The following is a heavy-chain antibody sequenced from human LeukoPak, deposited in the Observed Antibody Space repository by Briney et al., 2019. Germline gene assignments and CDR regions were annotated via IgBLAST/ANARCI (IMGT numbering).Heavy chain of an antibody. Sequence: GGSLRLSCAASGLTFSNYDMNWVRQAPGKGLEWVSSVSGSGDDTYYADSVKGRFIISRDNSKTTMYLQMNSLRADDTAVYYRAKSYNNPTVAIRVRGVIPYFDSWGQGSLVTVSS. D-gene: IGHD3-10*01. V-gene: IGHV3-23*01. J-gene: IGHJ4*02. CDR3: AKSYNNPTVAIRVRGVIPYFDS. CDR1: GLTFSNYD. CDR2: VSGSGDDT.